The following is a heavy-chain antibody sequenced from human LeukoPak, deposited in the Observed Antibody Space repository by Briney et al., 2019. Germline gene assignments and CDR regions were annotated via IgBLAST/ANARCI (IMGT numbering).Heavy chain of an antibody. V-gene: IGHV4-39*01. J-gene: IGHJ4*01. CDR2: IYYSGST. Sequence: SETLSLTCSVSGVSISSSFYYSGWIRQPPGKGLEWIGSIYYSGSTYYNASLKSRVTISLDTSRNRVSLKLNSVTATDTAVYYCAKSGGYGLIDYWGQGTLVSVSS. D-gene: IGHD1-26*01. CDR3: AKSGGYGLIDY. CDR1: GVSISSSFYY.